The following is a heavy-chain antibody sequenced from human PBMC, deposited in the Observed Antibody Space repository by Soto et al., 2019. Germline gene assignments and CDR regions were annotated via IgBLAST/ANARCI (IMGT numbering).Heavy chain of an antibody. CDR2: INHSGST. V-gene: IGHV4-34*01. J-gene: IGHJ5*02. D-gene: IGHD2-2*02. Sequence: PSETLSLTCAVYGGSFSGYYWSWIRQPPGKGLEWIGEINHSGSTNYNPSLKSRVTISVDASKNQFPLKLSSVTAADTAVYYCARTLGYCSSTSCYTNVFDPWGQGTLVTVSS. CDR3: ARTLGYCSSTSCYTNVFDP. CDR1: GGSFSGYY.